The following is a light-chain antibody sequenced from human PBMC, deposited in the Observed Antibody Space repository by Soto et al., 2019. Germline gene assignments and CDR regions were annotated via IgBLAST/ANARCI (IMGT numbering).Light chain of an antibody. Sequence: DAVLTQSPLSLPVTLGQPAAISCRSSQSLVYSNGNAYLIWFQQRPGQSPRRLIYQVSTRDAGVTDRFSGSGSCTYFTLTISRVEAEDVGLYYCMQGTHWPWTFGQGTKVEI. V-gene: IGKV2-30*01. CDR3: MQGTHWPWT. CDR2: QVS. CDR1: QSLVYSNGNAY. J-gene: IGKJ1*01.